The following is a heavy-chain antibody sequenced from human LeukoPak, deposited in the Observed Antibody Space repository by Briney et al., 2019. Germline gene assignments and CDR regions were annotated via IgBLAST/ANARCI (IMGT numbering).Heavy chain of an antibody. J-gene: IGHJ5*02. Sequence: SETLSLTCTVSGASISSYYWTWIRQPAGKGLEWIGRIYTSGSTYYNPSLKSRVTMSVDTSKNQFSLKLSSVTAADTAVYYCARGVEMATIGGYNWFDPWGQGTRVTVSS. V-gene: IGHV4-4*07. CDR2: IYTSGST. D-gene: IGHD5-24*01. CDR3: ARGVEMATIGGYNWFDP. CDR1: GASISSYY.